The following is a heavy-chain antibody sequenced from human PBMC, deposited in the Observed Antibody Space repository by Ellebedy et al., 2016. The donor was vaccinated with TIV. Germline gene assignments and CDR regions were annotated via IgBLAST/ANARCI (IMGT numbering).Heavy chain of an antibody. CDR1: GFTFSSHG. V-gene: IGHV3-33*01. D-gene: IGHD3-10*01. CDR3: ARGPASKPPIYKGSGRNYGMDV. CDR2: IWYDGSTK. Sequence: GESLKISCAASGFTFSSHGMHWVRQAPGKGLEWVAVIWYDGSTKFYADSVKGRFTISRDNSKNTLYLQMNSPRAEDTAVYYCARGPASKPPIYKGSGRNYGMDVWGQGTTVTVSS. J-gene: IGHJ6*02.